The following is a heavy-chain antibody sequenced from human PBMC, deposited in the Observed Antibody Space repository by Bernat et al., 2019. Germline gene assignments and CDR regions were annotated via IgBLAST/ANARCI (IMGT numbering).Heavy chain of an antibody. CDR3: AKEYVSRSSLSFDY. V-gene: IGHV3-23*01. CDR2: ISGSGGST. D-gene: IGHD3-16*01. CDR1: GFTFSSNA. Sequence: EVQLLESGGDLVLPGGSLRLSCVASGFTFSSNAMAWVRQAPGKGLEWLSAISGSGGSTYYADSVKGRFTISRDNSKNTLYLQMNSLRAEDTAVYFCAKEYVSRSSLSFDYWGQATLVTVSS. J-gene: IGHJ4*02.